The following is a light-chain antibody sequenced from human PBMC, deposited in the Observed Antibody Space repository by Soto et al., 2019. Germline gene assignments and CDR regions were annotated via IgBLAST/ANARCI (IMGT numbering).Light chain of an antibody. CDR3: SSYTSSSTRV. J-gene: IGLJ1*01. V-gene: IGLV2-14*03. CDR1: SSDVGAYDY. CDR2: EVS. Sequence: QSALTQPASVSGSPGQSITISCTGTSSDVGAYDYVSWYQQHPDKAPKLMIYEVSNRPSGVSNRSSGSKSVNTATLTISGLQADDEADYYCSSYTSSSTRVFGTGTQLTVL.